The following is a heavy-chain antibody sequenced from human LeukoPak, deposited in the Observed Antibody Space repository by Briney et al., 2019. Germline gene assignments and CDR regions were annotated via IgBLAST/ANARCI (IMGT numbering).Heavy chain of an antibody. D-gene: IGHD4-17*01. J-gene: IGHJ4*02. Sequence: GGSLRLSCAASGFTFSNYAMSWVRQAPGKGLEWVSGISGSGGSTYYADSVRGRFTVSRDNSKNTLYLQMNSLRAEDTAVYYCAKDPDGDYGYYFDYWGQGTLVTVSS. CDR2: ISGSGGST. CDR1: GFTFSNYA. V-gene: IGHV3-23*01. CDR3: AKDPDGDYGYYFDY.